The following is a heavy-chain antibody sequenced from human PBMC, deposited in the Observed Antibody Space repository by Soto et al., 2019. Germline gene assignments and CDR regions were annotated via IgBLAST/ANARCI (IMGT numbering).Heavy chain of an antibody. Sequence: GGSLRLSCAASGFTFSSYAMHWVRQAPGKGLEWVAVISYDGSNKYYADSVKGRFTISRDNSKNTLYLQMNSLRAEDTAVYYCASDLTMITSDVYWGQGTLVTVSS. D-gene: IGHD3-22*01. CDR2: ISYDGSNK. CDR1: GFTFSSYA. J-gene: IGHJ4*02. V-gene: IGHV3-30-3*01. CDR3: ASDLTMITSDVY.